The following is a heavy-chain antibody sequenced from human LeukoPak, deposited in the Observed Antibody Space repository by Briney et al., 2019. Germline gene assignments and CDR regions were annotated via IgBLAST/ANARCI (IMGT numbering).Heavy chain of an antibody. V-gene: IGHV3-30*03. CDR2: ISNDGSRK. J-gene: IGHJ4*02. CDR1: GFTFSRHG. D-gene: IGHD6-13*01. CDR3: ARGWSQYSSSLDY. Sequence: PGGSLRLSCAPSGFTFSRHGMHWVRQAPGKGLEWVAIISNDGSRKYYAHSVEGRFTISRDNSRNTLYLQMDSLRAEDTAVYYCARGWSQYSSSLDYWGQGTLVTVSS.